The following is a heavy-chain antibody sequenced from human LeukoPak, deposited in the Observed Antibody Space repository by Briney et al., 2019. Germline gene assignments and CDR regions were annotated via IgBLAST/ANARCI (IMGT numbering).Heavy chain of an antibody. J-gene: IGHJ3*02. V-gene: IGHV3-53*01. D-gene: IGHD3-10*01. CDR2: IYTSGIT. Sequence: GGSLRLSCAASGFTVSGDYMTWVRQAPGKGLVWVSGIYTSGITYYADSVKGRFTISRDSFQNTLYLQMNSLRAEDTAVYYCARGRFGELSVATFDIWGQGTMVTVSS. CDR1: GFTVSGDY. CDR3: ARGRFGELSVATFDI.